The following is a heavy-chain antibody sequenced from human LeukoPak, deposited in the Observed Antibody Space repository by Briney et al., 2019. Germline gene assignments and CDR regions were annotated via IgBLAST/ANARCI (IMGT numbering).Heavy chain of an antibody. CDR3: AELGITMIGGV. Sequence: GSLRLSCAASGFTFSSYAMGWVRQAPGKGLEWVSSIGGSGGGTYYADSVKGRFTISRDNSKNTLYLQMNSLRAEDTAVYYCAELGITMIGGVWGKGTTVTISS. D-gene: IGHD3-10*02. CDR2: IGGSGGGT. J-gene: IGHJ6*04. CDR1: GFTFSSYA. V-gene: IGHV3-23*01.